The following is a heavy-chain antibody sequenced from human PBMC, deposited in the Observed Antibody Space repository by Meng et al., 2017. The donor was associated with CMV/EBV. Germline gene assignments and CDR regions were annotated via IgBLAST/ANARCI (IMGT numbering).Heavy chain of an antibody. CDR2: IWYDGSNK. CDR3: ARDGPYGDPLHY. Sequence: GGSLRLSCAASGFTFSSYGMHWVRQAPGKGLEWVAVIWYDGSNKYYADSVKGRFTISRDNSKNTLYLQMNSLRAEDTAVYYCARDGPYGDPLHYWGQGTLVTVSS. D-gene: IGHD4-17*01. V-gene: IGHV3-33*01. J-gene: IGHJ4*02. CDR1: GFTFSSYG.